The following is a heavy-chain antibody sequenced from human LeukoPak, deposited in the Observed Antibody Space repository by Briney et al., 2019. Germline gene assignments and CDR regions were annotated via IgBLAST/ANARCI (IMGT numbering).Heavy chain of an antibody. Sequence: GGSLRLSCAAPGFTFNNYWMHWIRQAPGKGLVWFSRIKSDGSSTNYADSVKGRFTISRDNAKNTLYLQMNSLRAEDTAVYYCSSSPYLHYSGSYDYFDYWGQGTLVTVSS. CDR3: SSSPYLHYSGSYDYFDY. D-gene: IGHD1-26*01. J-gene: IGHJ4*02. CDR1: GFTFNNYW. V-gene: IGHV3-74*01. CDR2: IKSDGSST.